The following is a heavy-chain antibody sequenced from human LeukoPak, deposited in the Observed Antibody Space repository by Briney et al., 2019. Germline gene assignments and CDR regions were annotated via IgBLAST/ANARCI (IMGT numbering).Heavy chain of an antibody. J-gene: IGHJ4*02. V-gene: IGHV3-48*03. CDR2: ISSSGSTI. Sequence: GGSLRLSCAASGFTFSSYEMNWVRQAPGKGLEWVSYISSSGSTIYYADSVKGRFTISRDNAKNSLYLQMNSLRAEDTAVYYCAKVSAPYYGSGSDTFDYWGQGTLVTVSS. CDR3: AKVSAPYYGSGSDTFDY. CDR1: GFTFSSYE. D-gene: IGHD3-10*01.